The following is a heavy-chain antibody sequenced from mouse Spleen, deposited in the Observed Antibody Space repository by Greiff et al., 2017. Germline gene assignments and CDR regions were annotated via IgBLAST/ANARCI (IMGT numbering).Heavy chain of an antibody. J-gene: IGHJ2*01. Sequence: QVQLKQSGPELVKPGASVKISCKASGYAFSSSWMNWVKQRPGKGLEWIGRIYPGDGDTNYNGKFKGKATLTADKSSSTAYMQLSSLTSEDSAVYFCAREYYYGSSYGDYFDYWGQGTTLTVSS. D-gene: IGHD1-1*01. V-gene: IGHV1-82*01. CDR1: GYAFSSSW. CDR2: IYPGDGDT. CDR3: AREYYYGSSYGDYFDY.